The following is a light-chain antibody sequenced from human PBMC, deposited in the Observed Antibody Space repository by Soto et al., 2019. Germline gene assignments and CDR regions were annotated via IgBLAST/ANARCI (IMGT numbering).Light chain of an antibody. CDR1: QSISSW. CDR2: DAS. CDR3: QQDNSYFT. V-gene: IGKV1-5*01. J-gene: IGKJ3*01. Sequence: DIQMTQSPSTLSASVGDRVTITCRASQSISSWLAWYQQKPGKAPKLLIYDASSLESGVPSRFSGSGSGTAITLTISSPQPDDFATYYCQQDNSYFTFGPGTKVDIK.